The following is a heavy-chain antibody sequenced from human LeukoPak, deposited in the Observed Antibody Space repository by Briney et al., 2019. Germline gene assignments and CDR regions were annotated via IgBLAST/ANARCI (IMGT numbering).Heavy chain of an antibody. D-gene: IGHD6-13*01. Sequence: GGSLRLSCAVSGFTFSSHCMSWVRQAPGKGLEWVANINQDGSEKHYVDSVKGRFTISRDNAKNSLYLQMNSLRVEDTAVYYCARDGVAAGIYFDYWGQGTLVTVSS. CDR3: ARDGVAAGIYFDY. V-gene: IGHV3-7*01. J-gene: IGHJ4*02. CDR1: GFTFSSHC. CDR2: INQDGSEK.